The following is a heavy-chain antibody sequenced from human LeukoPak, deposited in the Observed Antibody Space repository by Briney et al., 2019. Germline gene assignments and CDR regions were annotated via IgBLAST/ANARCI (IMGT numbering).Heavy chain of an antibody. Sequence: GASVKVSCKASGYTFTGYYMHWVRQAPGQGLEWMGWINPNSGGTNYAQKFQGWVTMTRDTSISTAYMELSRLRSDDTAVYYCAREIAYYGSGSSHDAFDIWGQGTMVTVSS. D-gene: IGHD3-10*01. J-gene: IGHJ3*02. CDR1: GYTFTGYY. CDR2: INPNSGGT. CDR3: AREIAYYGSGSSHDAFDI. V-gene: IGHV1-2*04.